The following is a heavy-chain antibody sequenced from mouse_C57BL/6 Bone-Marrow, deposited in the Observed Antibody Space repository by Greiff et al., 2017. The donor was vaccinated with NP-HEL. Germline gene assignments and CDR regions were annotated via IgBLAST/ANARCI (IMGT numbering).Heavy chain of an antibody. J-gene: IGHJ4*01. CDR3: TRDPGYYSNYAGSYYAMDY. Sequence: EVQLVESGEGLVKPGGSLKLSCAASGFTFSSYAMSWVRQTPEKRLEWVAYISSGGDYIYYADTVKGRFTISRDNARNTLYLQMSSLKSEDTAMYYCTRDPGYYSNYAGSYYAMDYWGQGTSVTVSS. CDR2: ISSGGDYI. CDR1: GFTFSSYA. D-gene: IGHD2-5*01. V-gene: IGHV5-9-1*02.